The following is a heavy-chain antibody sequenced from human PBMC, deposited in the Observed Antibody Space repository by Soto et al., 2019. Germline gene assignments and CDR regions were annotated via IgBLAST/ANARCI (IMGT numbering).Heavy chain of an antibody. V-gene: IGHV4-4*07. CDR3: ARRPGYSSSGGWFDP. J-gene: IGHJ5*02. Sequence: PSETLSLTCTVSGGSISSYYWSWIRQPAGKGLEWIGRIYTSGSTNYNPSLKSRVTMSVDTSKNQFSLKLSSVTASDTAMYYCARRPGYSSSGGWFDPWGQGTLVTVSS. D-gene: IGHD6-13*01. CDR1: GGSISSYY. CDR2: IYTSGST.